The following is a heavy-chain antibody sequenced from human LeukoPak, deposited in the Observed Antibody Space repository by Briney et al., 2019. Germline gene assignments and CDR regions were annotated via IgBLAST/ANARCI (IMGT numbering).Heavy chain of an antibody. J-gene: IGHJ4*02. Sequence: SSQTLSLTCTVSGGSISSGSYYWSWIRQPAGKGLEWIGRIYTSGSTNYNPSLKSRVTISVDTSKNQFSLKLSSVTAADTAVYYCASEQYYYDSSGYYYDYWGQGTLVTVSS. CDR3: ASEQYYYDSSGYYYDY. CDR1: GGSISSGSYY. D-gene: IGHD3-22*01. V-gene: IGHV4-61*02. CDR2: IYTSGST.